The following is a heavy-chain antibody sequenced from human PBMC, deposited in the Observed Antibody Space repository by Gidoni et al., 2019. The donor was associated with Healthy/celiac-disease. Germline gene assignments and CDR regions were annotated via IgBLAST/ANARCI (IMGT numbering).Heavy chain of an antibody. V-gene: IGHV2-26*01. J-gene: IGHJ6*02. CDR3: ARIKLGRYYHYYGMDV. CDR1: GFSLSTARMG. Sequence: QVTLKESGPVLVKPTETLTLTCTVSGFSLSTARMGVSWIRQPPGKALEWLAHIFSNDEKSYSTSLKSRLTISKDTSKSQVVLTMTNMDPVDTATYYCARIKLGRYYHYYGMDVWGQGTTVTVSS. D-gene: IGHD3-3*01. CDR2: IFSNDEK.